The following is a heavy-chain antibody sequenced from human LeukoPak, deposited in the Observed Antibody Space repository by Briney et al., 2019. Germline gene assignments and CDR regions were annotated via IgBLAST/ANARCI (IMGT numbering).Heavy chain of an antibody. Sequence: SETLSLTCAVYGGSFSGYYWTWIRQPPGKGLEWIGEIRYSGRINYNPSLKSRVTISADTSNNHFSLKMNSVTAADTAVYYCSRGTDAYKCGNSWGQGTLVTASS. CDR2: IRYSGRI. J-gene: IGHJ4*02. CDR3: SRGTDAYKCGNS. CDR1: GGSFSGYY. V-gene: IGHV4-34*01. D-gene: IGHD5-24*01.